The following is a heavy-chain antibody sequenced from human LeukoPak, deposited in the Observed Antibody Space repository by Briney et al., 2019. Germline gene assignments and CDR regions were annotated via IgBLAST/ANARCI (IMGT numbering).Heavy chain of an antibody. CDR1: GFTFSSYA. D-gene: IGHD6-13*01. CDR2: IKQDGSEK. J-gene: IGHJ4*02. Sequence: GGSLRLSCAASGFTFSSYAMSWVRQAPGKGLEWVANIKQDGSEKYYVDSVKGRFTISRDNAKNSLYLQMNSLRAEDTAVYYCASHSSSWYGTDYWGQGTLVTVSS. V-gene: IGHV3-7*01. CDR3: ASHSSSWYGTDY.